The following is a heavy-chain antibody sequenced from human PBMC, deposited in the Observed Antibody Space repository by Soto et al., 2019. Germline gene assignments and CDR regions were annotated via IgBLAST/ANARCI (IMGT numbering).Heavy chain of an antibody. J-gene: IGHJ6*02. Sequence: GAQVQVSGKGCAASVTSYAMHGVRQAPGQRREWMGWINAGTGNTKYSQKFQGRVTITREPSASTAYMELSSMRSEHTAVYYCAIEAASEGIHVWGPGTSVPV. CDR3: AIEAASEGIHV. CDR2: INAGTGNT. V-gene: IGHV1-3*01. CDR1: AASVTSYA.